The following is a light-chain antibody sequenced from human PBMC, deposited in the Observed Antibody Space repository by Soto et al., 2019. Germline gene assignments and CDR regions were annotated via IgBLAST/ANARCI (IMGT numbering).Light chain of an antibody. V-gene: IGKV1-9*01. CDR3: QQFNDYPIT. CDR1: QGISSY. CDR2: AAS. Sequence: DIQLTQSPSFLSASVGDRVTITCRASQGISSYLAWCQQKPGKAPKLLIYAASTLQSGVPSRFSGSGSGTDFTLTISSLQPEDFATYYCQQFNDYPITFGQGTRLEIK. J-gene: IGKJ5*01.